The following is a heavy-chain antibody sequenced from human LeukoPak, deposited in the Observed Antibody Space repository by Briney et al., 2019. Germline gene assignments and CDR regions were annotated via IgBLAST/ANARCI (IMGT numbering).Heavy chain of an antibody. CDR3: ARGGNMIVVVTTNWFDP. D-gene: IGHD3-22*01. CDR1: GGSISSSSYY. Sequence: SETLSLTCTVSGGSISSSSYYWGWIRQPPGKGLEWIGSIYYSGSTYYNPSLKSRVTISVDTSKNQFSLKLSSVTAADTAVYYCARGGNMIVVVTTNWFDPWGQGTLVTVSS. V-gene: IGHV4-39*07. J-gene: IGHJ5*02. CDR2: IYYSGST.